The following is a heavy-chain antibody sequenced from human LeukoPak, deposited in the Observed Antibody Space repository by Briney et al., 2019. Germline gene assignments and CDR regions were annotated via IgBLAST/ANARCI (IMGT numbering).Heavy chain of an antibody. D-gene: IGHD2-2*01. CDR3: ARWVGCSSTSCSFIGFDP. CDR1: GYTFTRYY. V-gene: IGHV1-46*01. J-gene: IGHJ5*02. Sequence: ASVKVSCKASGYTFTRYYMHWVRQAPGQGLEWMGIINPGGGSTSYAQKFQGRVTMTRDTSTSTVYMELSSLRSEDTAVYYCARWVGCSSTSCSFIGFDPWGQGTLVTVSS. CDR2: INPGGGST.